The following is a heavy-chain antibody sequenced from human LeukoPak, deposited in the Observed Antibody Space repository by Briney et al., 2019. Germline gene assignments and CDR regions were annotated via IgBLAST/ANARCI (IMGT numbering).Heavy chain of an antibody. J-gene: IGHJ4*02. Sequence: GGSLRLSCAASGFTVSTNCMTWVRQAPGKGLEWVSTIYSGGTTYHADSVMGRFTISRHNSRNTLYLQMNSLRAEDTAVYYCARVDTVMAYYFDLWGQGTLVTVSS. D-gene: IGHD5-18*01. V-gene: IGHV3-53*04. CDR2: IYSGGTT. CDR1: GFTVSTNC. CDR3: ARVDTVMAYYFDL.